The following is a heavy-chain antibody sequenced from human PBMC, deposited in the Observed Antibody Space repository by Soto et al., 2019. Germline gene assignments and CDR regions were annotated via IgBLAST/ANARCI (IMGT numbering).Heavy chain of an antibody. J-gene: IGHJ6*02. V-gene: IGHV3-33*01. D-gene: IGHD3-9*01. Sequence: GGSLRLSCAASGFTFSSYGMHWVRQAPGKGLEWVAVIWYDGSNKYYADSVKGRFTISRDNSKNTLYLQMNSLRAEDTAVYYCARQYYDILTGYYKTLNYYGMDVWGQGTTVTVSS. CDR2: IWYDGSNK. CDR1: GFTFSSYG. CDR3: ARQYYDILTGYYKTLNYYGMDV.